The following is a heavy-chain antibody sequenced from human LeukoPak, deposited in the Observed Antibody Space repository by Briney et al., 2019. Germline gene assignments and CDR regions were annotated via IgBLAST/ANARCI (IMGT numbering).Heavy chain of an antibody. CDR1: GFTFTNYA. Sequence: GGSLRLSCSASGFTFTNYAMSWVRQAPGTGLEWVSALSGSGVITLYADSVKGRFTISRDNSKNTLFLQMNSLRVEDTAVYYCARSRLVTDYYFDHWGQGTQVTVSS. D-gene: IGHD3-9*01. CDR3: ARSRLVTDYYFDH. V-gene: IGHV3-23*01. J-gene: IGHJ4*02. CDR2: LSGSGVIT.